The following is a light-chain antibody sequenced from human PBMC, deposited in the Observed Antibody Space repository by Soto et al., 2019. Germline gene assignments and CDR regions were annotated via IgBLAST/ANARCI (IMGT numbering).Light chain of an antibody. CDR3: QQYDSLPRT. Sequence: IQMTQSPSSLSASVGDRVTITCQASQDISNSLNWYQQKPGKAPKLLIYDASNLETGVPSRFSGSGSGTDFTFTISSLQPEDIATYYCQQYDSLPRTFGQGTKVDIK. V-gene: IGKV1-33*01. J-gene: IGKJ1*01. CDR2: DAS. CDR1: QDISNS.